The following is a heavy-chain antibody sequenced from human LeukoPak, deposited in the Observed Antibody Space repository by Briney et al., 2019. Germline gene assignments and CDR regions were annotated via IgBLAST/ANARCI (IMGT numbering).Heavy chain of an antibody. CDR1: GFTFGDYA. Sequence: GGSLRLSCTASGFTFGDYAMTWVRQAPGKGLERVGFIRSKIYGGTPEYAASVKGRFTISRDDSKGIAYLQMNSLKTEDTAVYYCTRDQTPYYWGQGTLVTVSS. CDR2: IRSKIYGGTP. J-gene: IGHJ4*02. V-gene: IGHV3-49*04. CDR3: TRDQTPYY.